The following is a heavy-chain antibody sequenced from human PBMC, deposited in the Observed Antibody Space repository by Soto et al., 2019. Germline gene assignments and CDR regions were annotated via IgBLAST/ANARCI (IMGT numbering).Heavy chain of an antibody. CDR3: AKVRVYDSSGYYLMNYFDY. CDR2: ISGSGGST. Sequence: GGSLRLSCAASGFTFSSYAMSWVRQAPGKGLEWVSAISGSGGSTYYADSVKGRFTISRDNSKNTLYLQMNSLRAEDTSVYYCAKVRVYDSSGYYLMNYFDYWGQGTLVTVSS. J-gene: IGHJ4*02. V-gene: IGHV3-23*01. D-gene: IGHD3-22*01. CDR1: GFTFSSYA.